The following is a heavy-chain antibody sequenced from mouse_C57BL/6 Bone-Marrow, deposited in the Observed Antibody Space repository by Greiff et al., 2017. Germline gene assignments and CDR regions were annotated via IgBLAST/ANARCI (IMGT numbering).Heavy chain of an antibody. J-gene: IGHJ3*01. CDR2: ISYDGSN. Sequence: EVQLQQSGPGLVKPSQSLSLTCSVTGYSITSGYYWNWIRQFPGNKLEWMGYISYDGSNNYNPSLKNRISITRDTSKNQFFLKLNSVTTEDTATYYCAIEKEIYGYDEGFAYWGQGTLVTVSA. D-gene: IGHD2-2*01. CDR3: AIEKEIYGYDEGFAY. V-gene: IGHV3-6*01. CDR1: GYSITSGYY.